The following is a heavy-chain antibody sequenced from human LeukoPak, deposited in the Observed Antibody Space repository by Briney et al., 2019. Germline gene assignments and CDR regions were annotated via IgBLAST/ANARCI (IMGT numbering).Heavy chain of an antibody. V-gene: IGHV3-21*01. CDR1: GFTFSSYS. J-gene: IGHJ3*02. CDR2: ISSSSSYI. Sequence: PGGSLRLSCAASGFTFSSYSMNWVRQAPGKGLEWVSSISSSSSYIYHADSVKGRFTISRDNAKNSLYLQMNSLRAEDTAVYYCARGRITMTSDAFDIWGQGTMVTVSS. CDR3: ARGRITMTSDAFDI. D-gene: IGHD3-22*01.